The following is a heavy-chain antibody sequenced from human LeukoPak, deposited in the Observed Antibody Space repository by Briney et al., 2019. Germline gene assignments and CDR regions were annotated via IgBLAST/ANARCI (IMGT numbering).Heavy chain of an antibody. CDR3: ARERYSGYDRGDLGY. D-gene: IGHD5-12*01. J-gene: IGHJ4*02. CDR1: GFTFSSYA. Sequence: YPGRSLRLSCAASGFTFSSYAMHWVRQAPGKGLEWVAVISYDGSNKYYAGSVKGRFTISRDNSKNTLYLQMNSLGAEDTAVYYCARERYSGYDRGDLGYWGQGTLVTVSS. CDR2: ISYDGSNK. V-gene: IGHV3-30*01.